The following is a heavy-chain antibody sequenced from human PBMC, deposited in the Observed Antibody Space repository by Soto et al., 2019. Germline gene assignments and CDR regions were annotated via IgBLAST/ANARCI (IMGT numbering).Heavy chain of an antibody. V-gene: IGHV1-69*13. J-gene: IGHJ6*02. D-gene: IGHD3-3*01. CDR3: ARDRGDFGVVITTYYPYYGMHV. Sequence: SVKVSCKACGGTFSSYAISWVRQARGQGREWMGGIIPIFGTANYAQKFQGRVTITADESTSTAYMELSSLRSEDTAVYYCARDRGDFGVVITTYYPYYGMHVWGQGTTVTLSS. CDR2: IIPIFGTA. CDR1: GGTFSSYA.